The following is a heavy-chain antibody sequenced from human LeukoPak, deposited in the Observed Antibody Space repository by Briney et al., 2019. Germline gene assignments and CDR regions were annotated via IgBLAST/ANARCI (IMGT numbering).Heavy chain of an antibody. D-gene: IGHD2-2*02. CDR1: GFTFSSYG. J-gene: IGHJ5*02. CDR2: IWYDGSNK. V-gene: IGHV3-33*01. CDR3: ARDPYNIVVVPAAIQNWFDP. Sequence: GGSLRLSCAASGFTFSSYGMQWVRRAPGKGLEWVAVIWYDGSNKYYADSVKGRFTISRDNSKNTLYLQMNSLRAEDTAVYYCARDPYNIVVVPAAIQNWFDPWGQGTLVTVSS.